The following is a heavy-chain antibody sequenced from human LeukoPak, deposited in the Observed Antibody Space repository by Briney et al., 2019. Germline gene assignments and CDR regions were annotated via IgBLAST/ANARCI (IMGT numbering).Heavy chain of an antibody. CDR2: IYHGGNT. Sequence: SETLSLICTVSGGSISSGGYFWSWIRQNPGTGLEWIGYIYHGGNTYYNPSLKSRVTISVDTSKNQFSLPLSSVTAADTAMYYCARVRFYGSGEEIDPWGQGTLVTVSS. CDR3: ARVRFYGSGEEIDP. D-gene: IGHD3-10*01. V-gene: IGHV4-31*03. CDR1: GGSISSGGYF. J-gene: IGHJ5*02.